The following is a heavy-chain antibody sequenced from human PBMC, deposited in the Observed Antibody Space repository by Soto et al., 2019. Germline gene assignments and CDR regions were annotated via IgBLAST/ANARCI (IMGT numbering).Heavy chain of an antibody. CDR1: GGSISSYY. V-gene: IGHV4-59*01. CDR3: ARGTYYYDSSGYYYPLYYFDY. CDR2: IYYSGST. J-gene: IGHJ4*02. D-gene: IGHD3-22*01. Sequence: QVQLQESGPGLVKPSETLSLTCTVSGGSISSYYWSWVRQPPGKGLEWNGYIYYSGSTNYNPSLKSRVTIAVDTSKNHCSLKLSSVTAADTAAYYCARGTYYYDSSGYYYPLYYFDYWGQGTLVTVSS.